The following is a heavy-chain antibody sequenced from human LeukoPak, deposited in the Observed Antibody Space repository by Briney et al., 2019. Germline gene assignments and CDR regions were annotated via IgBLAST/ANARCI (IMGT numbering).Heavy chain of an antibody. CDR3: ARDRILHLSRQQNWFDP. Sequence: ASVKVSCKASGYTFTSYYMHWVRQAPGEGLEWMGIINPSGGSTSYAQKFQGRVTMTRDMSTSTVYTELSNLRSEDTAVYYCARDRILHLSRQQNWFDPWGQGTLVTVSS. J-gene: IGHJ5*02. V-gene: IGHV1-46*01. CDR1: GYTFTSYY. CDR2: INPSGGST. D-gene: IGHD2-15*01.